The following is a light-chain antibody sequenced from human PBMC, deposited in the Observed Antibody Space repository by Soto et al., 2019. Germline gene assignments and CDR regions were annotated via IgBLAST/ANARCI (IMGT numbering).Light chain of an antibody. V-gene: IGLV2-8*01. CDR3: SSYAGSNNWV. CDR1: SSDVADYNY. J-gene: IGLJ3*02. CDR2: EVS. Sequence: QSAPTQPPSASRSPGQSVTISCTGTSSDVADYNYVSWYQQYPGKAPKLMIYEVSKRPSGVPDRFSGSKSGNTASLTVSGLQAEDETDYYCSSYAGSNNWVFGGGTKLTVL.